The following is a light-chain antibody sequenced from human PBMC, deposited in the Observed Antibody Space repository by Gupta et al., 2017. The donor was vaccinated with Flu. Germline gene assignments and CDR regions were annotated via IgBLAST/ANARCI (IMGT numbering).Light chain of an antibody. CDR3: QQDDGTPPT. CDR1: QTISSNY. V-gene: IGKV3-20*01. Sequence: GTLLLSPGERATLSCRATQTISSNYLAWYQQKPGQAPRLLIYDASKRASGIPDKFSGSGSGTDFTLTISRLEPEDFAIYFCQQDDGTPPTFGQGTNV. CDR2: DAS. J-gene: IGKJ1*01.